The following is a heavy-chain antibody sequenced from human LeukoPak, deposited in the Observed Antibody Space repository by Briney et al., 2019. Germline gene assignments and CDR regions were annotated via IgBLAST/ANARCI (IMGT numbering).Heavy chain of an antibody. CDR2: ISYDGSNK. CDR1: GFTFSSYA. CDR3: AREDLRWFDP. J-gene: IGHJ5*02. Sequence: GGSLRLSCAASGFTFSSYAMHWVRQAPGKGLEWVAVISYDGSNKYYADSVKGRSTISRDNSKNTLYLQMNSLRAEDTAVYYCAREDLRWFDPWGQGTLVTVSS. V-gene: IGHV3-30*04.